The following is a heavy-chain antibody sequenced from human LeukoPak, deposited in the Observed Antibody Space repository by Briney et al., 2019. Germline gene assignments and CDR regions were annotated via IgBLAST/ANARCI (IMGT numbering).Heavy chain of an antibody. CDR1: GGSISSGDYY. J-gene: IGHJ5*02. V-gene: IGHV4-39*07. CDR2: IYYSGST. Sequence: SETLSLTCTVSGGSISSGDYYWGWIRQPPGKGLEWIGSIYYSGSTYYNPSLKSRVTISVDTSKNQFSLKLSSVTAADTAVYYCARGYSSSWYRWFDPWGQGTLVTVSS. D-gene: IGHD6-13*01. CDR3: ARGYSSSWYRWFDP.